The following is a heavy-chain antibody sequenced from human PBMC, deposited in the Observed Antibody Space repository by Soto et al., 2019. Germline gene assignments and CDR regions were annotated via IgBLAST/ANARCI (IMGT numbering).Heavy chain of an antibody. CDR1: GFTFSSYW. Sequence: ESGGGLVQPGGSLRLSCAASGFTFSSYWMSWVRQAPGKGLEWVANIKQDGSEKYYVDSVKGRFTISRDNAKNSLYLQMNSLIAEDTAVYYCARDSGRRAMVIFDYWVQGTLVTVSS. CDR3: ARDSGRRAMVIFDY. CDR2: IKQDGSEK. D-gene: IGHD5-18*01. V-gene: IGHV3-7*01. J-gene: IGHJ4*02.